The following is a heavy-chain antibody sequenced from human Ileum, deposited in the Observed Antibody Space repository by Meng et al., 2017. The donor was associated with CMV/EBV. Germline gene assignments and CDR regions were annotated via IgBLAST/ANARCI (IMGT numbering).Heavy chain of an antibody. CDR2: ISRDNTYT. D-gene: IGHD3-22*01. CDR1: GFSFSDFH. CDR3: ARGHYDSF. J-gene: IGHJ4*02. V-gene: IGHV3-11*06. Sequence: QVSVVESGGDVVKPGGSLRLSCGASGFSFSDFHMNWIRQAPGKGPEWVSFISRDNTYTNYADSVKGRFTISRDNAKNLLFLQMNSLRVEDTALYYCARGHYDSFWGRGTLVTVSS.